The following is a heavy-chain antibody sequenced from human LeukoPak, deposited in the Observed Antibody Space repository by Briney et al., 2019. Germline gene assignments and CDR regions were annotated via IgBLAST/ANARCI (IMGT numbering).Heavy chain of an antibody. Sequence: SETLSLTCTVSGGSISSYYWSWIRQPPGKGLEWIGYIYYSGSTNYNPSLKSRVTISVDTSKNQFSLKLSSVTAADTAVYYCAETTVTTGYWGQGTLVTVSS. CDR1: GGSISSYY. V-gene: IGHV4-59*08. CDR2: IYYSGST. D-gene: IGHD4-17*01. CDR3: AETTVTTGY. J-gene: IGHJ4*02.